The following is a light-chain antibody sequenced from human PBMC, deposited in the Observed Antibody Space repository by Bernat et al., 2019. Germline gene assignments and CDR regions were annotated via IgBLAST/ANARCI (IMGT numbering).Light chain of an antibody. CDR1: QDISNS. CDR2: GAS. V-gene: IGKV1-27*01. J-gene: IGKJ4*01. CDR3: QNYDNIVRT. Sequence: DIQMTQSPSSLSASVGDRVTITCRASQDISNSVAWYQQRPGQVPALLIYGASTLQSGVPSRFSGSGSGTYFTLSISSLQPEDVGTYSCQNYDNIVRTFGRGTTVEIK.